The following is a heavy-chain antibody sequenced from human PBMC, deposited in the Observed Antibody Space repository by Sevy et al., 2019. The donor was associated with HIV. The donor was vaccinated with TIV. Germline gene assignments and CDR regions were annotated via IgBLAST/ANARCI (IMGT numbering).Heavy chain of an antibody. Sequence: GGSLRLSCVASGFTISSYSMSWVRQAPGKGLEWVSSISPTRSYKYYADSLKGRFTISRDNAENSVHLQMHNLRDEETGLYYCASGQQWPEFDNWGQGTLVTVSS. J-gene: IGHJ4*02. V-gene: IGHV3-21*01. D-gene: IGHD6-19*01. CDR1: GFTISSYS. CDR2: ISPTRSYK. CDR3: ASGQQWPEFDN.